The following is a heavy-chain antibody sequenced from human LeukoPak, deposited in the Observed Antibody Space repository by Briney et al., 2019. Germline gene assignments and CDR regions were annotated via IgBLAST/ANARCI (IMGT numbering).Heavy chain of an antibody. Sequence: ASVRVSCKASGYTFTDFYLHWVRQAPGQGLVWMGWINPYSGDTRYAEKFQGRVTMTRDTSNSTVYMEVNSLKSDDTAVYYCARSPVTGSGDYWGQGTLVVVSS. CDR3: ARSPVTGSGDY. V-gene: IGHV1-2*02. CDR2: INPYSGDT. J-gene: IGHJ4*02. D-gene: IGHD6-19*01. CDR1: GYTFTDFY.